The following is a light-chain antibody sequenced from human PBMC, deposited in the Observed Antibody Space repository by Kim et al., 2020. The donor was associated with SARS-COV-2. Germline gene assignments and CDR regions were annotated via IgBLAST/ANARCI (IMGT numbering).Light chain of an antibody. CDR2: YAS. CDR3: QHFHSWPIT. V-gene: IGKV3-11*01. CDR1: QILSTS. J-gene: IGKJ5*01. Sequence: STPRDRPTLSGSAIQILSTSLAWYQHKPGQTPRLLIYYASNRATVVPARFSGSGSDTDFTLTIGSLEPEDFAIYSCQHFHSWPITFGQGTRLEIK.